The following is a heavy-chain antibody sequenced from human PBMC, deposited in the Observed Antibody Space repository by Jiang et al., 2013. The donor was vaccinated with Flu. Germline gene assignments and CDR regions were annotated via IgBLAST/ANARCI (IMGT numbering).Heavy chain of an antibody. J-gene: IGHJ6*02. CDR1: GYTFTGYY. CDR3: ARGRPLDTAMAYYYYGMDV. V-gene: IGHV1-2*04. CDR2: INPNSGGT. Sequence: SGAEVKKPGASVKVSCKASGYTFTGYYMHWVRQAPGQGLEWMGWINPNSGGTNYAQKFQGWVTMTRDTSISTAYMELSRLRSDDTAVYYCARGRPLDTAMAYYYYGMDVWGQGTTVTVSS. D-gene: IGHD5-18*01.